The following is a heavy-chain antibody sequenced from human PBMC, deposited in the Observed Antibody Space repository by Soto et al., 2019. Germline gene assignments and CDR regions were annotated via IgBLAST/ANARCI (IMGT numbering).Heavy chain of an antibody. CDR3: ASEGNWFDP. Sequence: QVQLVQSGAEVKKPGSSVKVSCKASGGTFSSDAISWVRQAPGQGLEWMGGHLTIFGTANYAQKCQGRVTITADNSTSTAYMELSSLRSEDTAVYDCASEGNWFDPWGQGTLGTVSA. J-gene: IGHJ5*02. CDR1: GGTFSSDA. CDR2: HLTIFGTA. V-gene: IGHV1-69*06.